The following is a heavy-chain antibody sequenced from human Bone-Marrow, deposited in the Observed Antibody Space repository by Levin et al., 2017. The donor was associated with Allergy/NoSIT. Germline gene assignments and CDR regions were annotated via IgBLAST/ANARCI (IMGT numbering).Heavy chain of an antibody. D-gene: IGHD3-3*01. CDR1: GYSFTSYW. CDR2: IYPGDSDT. Sequence: GESLKISCKGSGYSFTSYWIGWVRQMPGKGLEWMGIIYPGDSDTRYSPSFQGQVTISADKSISTAYLQWSSLKASDTAMYYCARLYYDFWSGLGGAGSNNKYYYYYYGMDVWGQGTTVTVSS. J-gene: IGHJ6*02. V-gene: IGHV5-51*01. CDR3: ARLYYDFWSGLGGAGSNNKYYYYYYGMDV.